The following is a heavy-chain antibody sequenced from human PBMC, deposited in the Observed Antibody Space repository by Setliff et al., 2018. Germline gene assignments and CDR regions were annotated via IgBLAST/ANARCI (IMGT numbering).Heavy chain of an antibody. J-gene: IGHJ6*03. D-gene: IGHD3-22*01. CDR2: ITIDDAYS. CDR3: ARLALTGYDTSGYYYALDYYYYMDV. V-gene: IGHV3-21*01. CDR1: GFSFRTYA. Sequence: SLRLSCAASGFSFRTYAMSWVRQAPGKGLEWVSTITIDDAYSYYADSVKGRFTISRDNANHSLHLQMNSLRAEDTAVYFCARLALTGYDTSGYYYALDYYYYMDVWGKGTTVTVSS.